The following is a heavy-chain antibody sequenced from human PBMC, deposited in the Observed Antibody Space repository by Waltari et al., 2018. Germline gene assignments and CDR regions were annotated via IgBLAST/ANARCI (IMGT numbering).Heavy chain of an antibody. CDR3: ARGGRSGYSSSLKWYFDL. CDR2: VDPEDGET. CDR1: GYTFTDYY. Sequence: EVQLVQSGAEVKKPGATVKISCKVSGYTFTDYYMHWVQQAPGKGLEWMGLVDPEDGETIYAEKFQGRVTITADTSTDTAYMELSSLRSDDTAVYYCARGGRSGYSSSLKWYFDLWGRGTLVTVSS. V-gene: IGHV1-69-2*01. D-gene: IGHD6-13*01. J-gene: IGHJ2*01.